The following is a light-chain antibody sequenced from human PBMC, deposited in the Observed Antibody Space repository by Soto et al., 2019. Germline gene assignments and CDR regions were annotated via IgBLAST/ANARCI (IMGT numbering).Light chain of an antibody. V-gene: IGKV1-6*01. CDR2: AAS. J-gene: IGKJ4*01. CDR1: QGIGND. Sequence: AIQMTQSTSSLSVSVGDRVTITCRASQGIGNDVGWYQQKPGKAPKLLIYAASSLQSGVPYRLSGSRSGTDFTLTISSPQHEEFATYYCLQDHNYPLTFGGGSKVEIK. CDR3: LQDHNYPLT.